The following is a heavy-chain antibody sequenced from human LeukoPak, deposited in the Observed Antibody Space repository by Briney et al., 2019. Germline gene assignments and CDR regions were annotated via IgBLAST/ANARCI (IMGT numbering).Heavy chain of an antibody. CDR2: INPHSGGT. CDR3: ARDARWNDLVKWFDA. D-gene: IGHD1-1*01. CDR1: AYTFTDYY. Sequence: ASVKVSCKASAYTFTDYYMHWVRQAPGQGLEWMGWINPHSGGTNYAQKFQGRVTMTRDTSISTAHMELSRLRSDDTAVYYCARDARWNDLVKWFDAWGQGTLVTVSS. V-gene: IGHV1-2*02. J-gene: IGHJ5*02.